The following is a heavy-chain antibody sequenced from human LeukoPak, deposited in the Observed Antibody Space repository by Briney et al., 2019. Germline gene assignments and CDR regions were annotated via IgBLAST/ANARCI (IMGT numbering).Heavy chain of an antibody. CDR2: IYYSGST. J-gene: IGHJ4*02. Sequence: PSETLSLTCTVSGGSISSYYWSWIRQPPGKGLEWIGYIYYSGSTNYNPSLKSRVTISVDTSKNQFSLKLSSVTAADTAVYYCAGTYYYDSSGSTTFDYWGQGTLVTVSS. V-gene: IGHV4-59*01. D-gene: IGHD3-22*01. CDR3: AGTYYYDSSGSTTFDY. CDR1: GGSISSYY.